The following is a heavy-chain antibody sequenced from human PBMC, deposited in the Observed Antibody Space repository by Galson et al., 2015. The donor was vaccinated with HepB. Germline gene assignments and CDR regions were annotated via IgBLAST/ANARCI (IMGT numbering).Heavy chain of an antibody. Sequence: SVKVSCKASGGTFSSYAISWVRQAPGQGLEWMGGIIPIFGTANYAQKFQGRVTITVDESTSTAYMELSSLRSEDTAVYYCARGSACSGGSCYFRYFDYWGQGTLVTVSS. CDR3: ARGSACSGGSCYFRYFDY. V-gene: IGHV1-69*13. D-gene: IGHD2-15*01. CDR2: IIPIFGTA. J-gene: IGHJ4*02. CDR1: GGTFSSYA.